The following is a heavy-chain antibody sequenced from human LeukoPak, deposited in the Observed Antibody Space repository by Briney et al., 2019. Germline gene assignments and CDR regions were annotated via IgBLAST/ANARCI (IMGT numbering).Heavy chain of an antibody. CDR2: INHSGST. Sequence: SETLSLTCAVYGGSFSGYYWSWIRQPPGKGLEWIGEINHSGSTNYNPSLKSRVTISVDTSKNQFSLKLSSVTAADTAVYYCARGSPVRGWLQFRSGGWFDPWGQGTLVTVPS. CDR1: GGSFSGYY. D-gene: IGHD5-24*01. V-gene: IGHV4-34*01. CDR3: ARGSPVRGWLQFRSGGWFDP. J-gene: IGHJ5*02.